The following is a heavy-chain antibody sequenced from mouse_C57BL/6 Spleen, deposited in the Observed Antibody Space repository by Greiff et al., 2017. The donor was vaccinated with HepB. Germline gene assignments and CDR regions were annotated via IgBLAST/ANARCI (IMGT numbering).Heavy chain of an antibody. CDR1: GFTFNTYA. CDR3: VREGDYYGSRDFDY. CDR2: IRSKSSNYAT. Sequence: EVKVVESGGGLVQPKGSLKLSCAASGFTFNTYAMHWVRQAPGKGLEWVARIRSKSSNYATYYADSVKDRFTISRDDSQSMLYLQMNNLKTEDTAMYYCVREGDYYGSRDFDYWGQGTTLTVSS. J-gene: IGHJ2*01. D-gene: IGHD1-1*01. V-gene: IGHV10-3*01.